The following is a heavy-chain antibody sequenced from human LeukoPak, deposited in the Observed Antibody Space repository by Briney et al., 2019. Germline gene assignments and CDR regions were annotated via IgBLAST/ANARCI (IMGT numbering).Heavy chain of an antibody. V-gene: IGHV3-23*01. CDR3: AKGPEVTFDI. J-gene: IGHJ3*02. Sequence: GGSLRLSCAASGFTFSSYAMSWVRQAPGQGLEWVSAISGSGGSTYYADSVKGRFTIARDKSKNTLYLQMTSLRAEDTAVYYCAKGPEVTFDIWGQGTMVTVSS. CDR2: ISGSGGST. CDR1: GFTFSSYA.